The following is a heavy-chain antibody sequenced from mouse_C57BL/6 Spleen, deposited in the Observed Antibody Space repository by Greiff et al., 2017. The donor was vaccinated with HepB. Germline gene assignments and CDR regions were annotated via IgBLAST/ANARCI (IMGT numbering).Heavy chain of an antibody. J-gene: IGHJ2*01. Sequence: VQLQQSGPELVKPGASVKIPCKASGYTFTDYNMDWVKQSHGKSLEWIGDINPNNGGTIYNQKFKGKATLTVDKSSSTAYMELRSLTSEDTAVYYCARVDFYYPLGFDYWGQGTTLTVSS. V-gene: IGHV1-18*01. CDR2: INPNNGGT. CDR1: GYTFTDYN. D-gene: IGHD1-1*01. CDR3: ARVDFYYPLGFDY.